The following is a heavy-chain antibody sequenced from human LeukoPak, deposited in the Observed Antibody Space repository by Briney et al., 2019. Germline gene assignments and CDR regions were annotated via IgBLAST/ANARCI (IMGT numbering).Heavy chain of an antibody. J-gene: IGHJ4*02. Sequence: GGSLRLSCAASGFTFSNHAMSWVRQAPGKGLEWVSGISHSGDSTDYADSVKGRFTISRDNSKNTLYLQMNSLRAEDTAVYYCARDLGHFGVGATLDYWGQGTLVTVSS. V-gene: IGHV3-23*01. D-gene: IGHD1-26*01. CDR3: ARDLGHFGVGATLDY. CDR1: GFTFSNHA. CDR2: ISHSGDST.